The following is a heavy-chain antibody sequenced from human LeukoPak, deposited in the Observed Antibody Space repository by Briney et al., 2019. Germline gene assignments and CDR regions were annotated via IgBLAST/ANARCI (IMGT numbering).Heavy chain of an antibody. Sequence: AASVKVSCKASGGTFSSYAISWVRQAPGQGLEWMGGIIPIFGTANYAQKFQGRVTITADESTSTAYMELRSLRSDDTAVYYCARESCSSTSCYYYMDVWGKGTTVTVSS. CDR2: IIPIFGTA. V-gene: IGHV1-69*01. CDR3: ARESCSSTSCYYYMDV. J-gene: IGHJ6*03. CDR1: GGTFSSYA. D-gene: IGHD2-2*01.